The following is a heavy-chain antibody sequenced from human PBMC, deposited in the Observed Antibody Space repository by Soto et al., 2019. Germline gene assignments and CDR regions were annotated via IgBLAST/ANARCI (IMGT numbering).Heavy chain of an antibody. Sequence: SETLSLTCTVSGGSMTSYYWSWIRQPPGKGLEWIGFIYYTGNTKYNPSLKSRVTISVDTSKNLFSLKLKSVTAADMAMYYCARPKTIGAPAGKGWFDPWGQGTLVTVSS. D-gene: IGHD6-13*01. CDR3: ARPKTIGAPAGKGWFDP. CDR1: GGSMTSYY. J-gene: IGHJ5*02. V-gene: IGHV4-59*08. CDR2: IYYTGNT.